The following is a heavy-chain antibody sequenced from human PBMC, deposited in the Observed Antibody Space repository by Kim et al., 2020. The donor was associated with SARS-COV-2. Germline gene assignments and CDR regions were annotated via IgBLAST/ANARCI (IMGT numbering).Heavy chain of an antibody. D-gene: IGHD6-13*01. V-gene: IGHV4-34*01. J-gene: IGHJ4*02. Sequence: SETLSLTCAVYGGSFSGYYWSWIRQPPGKGLEWIGEINHSGSTNYNPSLKSRVTISVDTSKNQFSLKLSSVTAADTAVYYCARGQTAAGFWGFDYWGQGT. CDR1: GGSFSGYY. CDR3: ARGQTAAGFWGFDY. CDR2: INHSGST.